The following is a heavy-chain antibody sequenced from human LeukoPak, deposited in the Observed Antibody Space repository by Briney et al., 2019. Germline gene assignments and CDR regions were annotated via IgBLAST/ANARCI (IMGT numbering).Heavy chain of an antibody. Sequence: GGSLRLSCAASGFTFSRYWMHWVRQAPGKGLLWVSRINSDGSSTNYADSVKGRFTISRDSAKNTLYLQMNSLRVEDTAVYYCASSSGGFNWFDPWGQGTLVTVSS. J-gene: IGHJ5*02. CDR2: INSDGSST. D-gene: IGHD6-19*01. V-gene: IGHV3-74*01. CDR1: GFTFSRYW. CDR3: ASSSGGFNWFDP.